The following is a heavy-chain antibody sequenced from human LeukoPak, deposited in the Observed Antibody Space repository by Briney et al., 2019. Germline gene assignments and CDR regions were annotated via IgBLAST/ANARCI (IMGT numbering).Heavy chain of an antibody. V-gene: IGHV4-30-4*01. CDR1: GGSLSNSDSF. D-gene: IGHD3-22*01. Sequence: PSQTLSLTCTVSGGSLSNSDSFWSWLRQPPGEGVEWIGYIYDSGNIYYNPSLMSRVTMSVDTSKNQFSLQLSSVTAGDTAVYYCVRAPYYDSSGDAFDIWGQGTMVTVSS. CDR2: IYDSGNI. J-gene: IGHJ3*02. CDR3: VRAPYYDSSGDAFDI.